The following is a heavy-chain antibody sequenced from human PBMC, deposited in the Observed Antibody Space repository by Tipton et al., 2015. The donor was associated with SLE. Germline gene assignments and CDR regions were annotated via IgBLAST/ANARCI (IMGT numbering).Heavy chain of an antibody. Sequence: TLSLTCTVSGGSISSHYWSWIRQPPGKGLEWIGYVYSSGSTKYNPSLKSRVTISVDRSKNQFSLKLSSVTAADTAVYYCARGNGMIVGDAFDIWGQGTMVTVSS. CDR3: ARGNGMIVGDAFDI. V-gene: IGHV4-59*11. J-gene: IGHJ3*02. D-gene: IGHD3-22*01. CDR1: GGSISSHY. CDR2: VYSSGST.